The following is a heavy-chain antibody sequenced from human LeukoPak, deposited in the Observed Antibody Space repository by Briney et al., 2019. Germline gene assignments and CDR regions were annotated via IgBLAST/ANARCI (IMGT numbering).Heavy chain of an antibody. J-gene: IGHJ4*02. CDR3: AKDRAPYYFDY. V-gene: IGHV3-23*01. CDR2: ISGSGGST. CDR1: GFTFSSYA. Sequence: GGSLRLSCAASGFTFSSYAMSWVRQAPGKGLEWVSAISGSGGSTYYADSVKGRFTISRDNAKNSLYLQMNSLRAEDTAVYYCAKDRAPYYFDYWGQGTLVTVSS.